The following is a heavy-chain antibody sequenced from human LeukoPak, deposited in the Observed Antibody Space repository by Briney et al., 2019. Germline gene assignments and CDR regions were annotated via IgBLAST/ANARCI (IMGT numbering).Heavy chain of an antibody. D-gene: IGHD3-10*01. V-gene: IGHV4-34*01. Sequence: SETLSLTCAVYGGSFSGYYWSWIRQPPGKGLEWIGEINHSGSTNYNPSLKSRVTISVDTSKNQFSLKLSSVTAADMAVYYCARRRVRGVIITAYFDYWGQGTLVTVSS. J-gene: IGHJ4*02. CDR1: GGSFSGYY. CDR2: INHSGST. CDR3: ARRRVRGVIITAYFDY.